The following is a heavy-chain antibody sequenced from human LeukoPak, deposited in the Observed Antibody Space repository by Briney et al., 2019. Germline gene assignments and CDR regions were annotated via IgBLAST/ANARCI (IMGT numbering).Heavy chain of an antibody. J-gene: IGHJ4*02. D-gene: IGHD3-16*01. CDR1: GFSFSSYA. V-gene: IGHV3-64D*09. Sequence: GGSLRLSCSVSGFSFSSYAMHWVRQAPGKGLEYASSISSNGDSTYYADSVKGRFTISRDNSKNTLFLQMSSLRAEDTAVYYCVKDRYVDYWGQGTLVTVSS. CDR3: VKDRYVDY. CDR2: ISSNGDST.